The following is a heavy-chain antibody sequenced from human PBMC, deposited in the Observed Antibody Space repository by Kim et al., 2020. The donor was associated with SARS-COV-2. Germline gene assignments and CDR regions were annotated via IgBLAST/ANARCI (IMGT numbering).Heavy chain of an antibody. J-gene: IGHJ4*02. D-gene: IGHD3-22*01. V-gene: IGHV5-51*01. CDR2: IYPGDSDT. Sequence: GESLKISCKGSGYSFTSYWIGWVRQMPGKGLEWMGIIYPGDSDTRYSPSFQGQVTISADKSISTAYLQWSSLKASDTAMYYCARTPSGYRVRYSYAGSGRGGFDDWGEGTLVTVAS. CDR1: GYSFTSYW. CDR3: ARTPSGYRVRYSYAGSGRGGFDD.